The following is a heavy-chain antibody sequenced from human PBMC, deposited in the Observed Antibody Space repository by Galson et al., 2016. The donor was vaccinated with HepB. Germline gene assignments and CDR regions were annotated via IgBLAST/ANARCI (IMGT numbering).Heavy chain of an antibody. CDR1: GYTFATYD. CDR2: ITPYNSNT. D-gene: IGHD6-19*01. V-gene: IGHV1-18*01. Sequence: QSGAEVKKPGASVKVSCKASGYTFATYDVNWVRQAPGQGLEWMGRITPYNSNTNYAQKLQGRVTMTADTSTSTADMELRSLRSDDTAVYYCARERAVAGIYYYGMDVWGQGTTVSVSS. J-gene: IGHJ6*02. CDR3: ARERAVAGIYYYGMDV.